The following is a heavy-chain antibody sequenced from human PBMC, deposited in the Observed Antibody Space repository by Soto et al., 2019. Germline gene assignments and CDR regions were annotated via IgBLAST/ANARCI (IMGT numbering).Heavy chain of an antibody. CDR3: ARIMVRGVRDY. J-gene: IGHJ4*02. CDR2: INHSGST. V-gene: IGHV4-34*01. CDR1: GGSFSGYY. Sequence: PSETLSLTCAVYGGSFSGYYWSWIRQPPGKGLEWIGEINHSGSTNYNPSLKSRVTISVDTSKNQFSLKLSSVTAADTAMYYCARIMVRGVRDYWGQGTLVTVSS. D-gene: IGHD3-10*01.